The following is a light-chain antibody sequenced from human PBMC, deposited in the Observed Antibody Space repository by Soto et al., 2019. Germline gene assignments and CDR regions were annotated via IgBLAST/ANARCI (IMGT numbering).Light chain of an antibody. J-gene: IGKJ1*01. Sequence: DIHITHSPSSLSSSLVDRVTITCRASQSITTYLNWYQQTSGEAPKLLIYAAARLQTGVPSRFSGGGSGTDFTLTISSLQPEDFATYYCQQAYGAPPTFGQGTKVDIK. V-gene: IGKV1-39*01. CDR3: QQAYGAPPT. CDR1: QSITTY. CDR2: AAA.